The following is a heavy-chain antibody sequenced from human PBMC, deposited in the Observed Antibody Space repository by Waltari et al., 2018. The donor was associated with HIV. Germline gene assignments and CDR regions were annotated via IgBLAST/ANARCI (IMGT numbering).Heavy chain of an antibody. D-gene: IGHD3-10*01. V-gene: IGHV1-2*02. Sequence: QVHLVQSGAEVKKPGSSVRVSCKTSGYTFHAYFFYWVRQAPGRALEWVGMINPNSRETKSAQRLEGRVTLTRDLSTSTSYMELSRLTPDDTAVYYCASVTDSGTALANWGQGTLISVSS. CDR1: GYTFHAYF. CDR2: INPNSRET. J-gene: IGHJ4*02. CDR3: ASVTDSGTALAN.